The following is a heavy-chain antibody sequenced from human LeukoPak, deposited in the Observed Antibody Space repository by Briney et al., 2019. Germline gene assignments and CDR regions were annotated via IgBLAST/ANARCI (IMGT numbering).Heavy chain of an antibody. D-gene: IGHD3-10*01. CDR1: GFTFSSYS. CDR2: ISGSGGST. V-gene: IGHV3-23*01. Sequence: PGGSLRLSCAASGFTFSSYSMNWVRQAPGKGLEWVSAISGSGGSTYYADSVKGRFTISRDNSKNTLYLQMNNLRAEDTAVYYCAKTRGSGPFDYWGQGTLVTVSS. J-gene: IGHJ4*02. CDR3: AKTRGSGPFDY.